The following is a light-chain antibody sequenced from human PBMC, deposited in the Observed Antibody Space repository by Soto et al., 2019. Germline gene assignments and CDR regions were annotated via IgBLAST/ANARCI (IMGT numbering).Light chain of an antibody. CDR2: DVS. CDR3: SSYTGSSTWV. J-gene: IGLJ3*02. CDR1: SSDFGGYDL. Sequence: QSVLTQPASVSGSPGQSVPISCTGTSSDFGGYDLVSWFQQHPGKAPKLIIYDVSNRPSGVSYRVSGSKSGNTASLTISGLQAEDEADYYCSSYTGSSTWVFGGGTKLTVL. V-gene: IGLV2-14*01.